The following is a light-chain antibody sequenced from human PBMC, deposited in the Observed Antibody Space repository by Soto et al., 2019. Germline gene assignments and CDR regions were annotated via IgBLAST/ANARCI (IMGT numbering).Light chain of an antibody. CDR3: QQYDDWLRLT. J-gene: IGKJ4*01. V-gene: IGKV3D-15*01. CDR2: GAS. CDR1: QSVNIY. Sequence: EIVMTQSPATLSVSPGERATLSCRASQSVNIYLAWYQQKPGQAPRLLIFGASYGATGIPARFSGSGSGTEFNLTISSLQSEDFAVYFCQQYDDWLRLTFGGGTKV.